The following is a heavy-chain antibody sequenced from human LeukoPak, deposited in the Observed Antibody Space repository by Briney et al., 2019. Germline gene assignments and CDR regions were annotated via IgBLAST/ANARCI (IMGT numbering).Heavy chain of an antibody. Sequence: GASVKVSCKASGYTFTGYYMHWVRQAPGQGLEWMGWINPNSGGTNYAQKFQGRVTMTRDTSISTAYMELSRLKSDDTALYYCARVRRTALGEPFDYWGQGTLVTVSS. CDR1: GYTFTGYY. V-gene: IGHV1-2*02. CDR2: INPNSGGT. CDR3: ARVRRTALGEPFDY. J-gene: IGHJ4*02. D-gene: IGHD1-26*01.